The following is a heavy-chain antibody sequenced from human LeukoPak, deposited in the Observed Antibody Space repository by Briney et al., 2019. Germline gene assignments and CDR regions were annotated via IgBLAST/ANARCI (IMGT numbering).Heavy chain of an antibody. J-gene: IGHJ4*02. D-gene: IGHD4-17*01. CDR3: ARDSGDND. V-gene: IGHV3-15*01. CDR1: GFTFSNAW. CDR2: IKSKTDGGTT. Sequence: GGSLRLSCAASGFTFSNAWMSWVRQAPGKGLEWVGCIKSKTDGGTTDYAAPAKGRFTISRDDSKNTLYLQMNSLRAEDTAVCYCARDSGDNDWGQGTLVTVSS.